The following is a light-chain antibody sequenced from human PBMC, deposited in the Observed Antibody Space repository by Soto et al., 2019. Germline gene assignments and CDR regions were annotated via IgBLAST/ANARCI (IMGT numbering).Light chain of an antibody. CDR2: DVT. CDR1: SSDVGGYNH. V-gene: IGLV2-14*03. CDR3: ISYATGGPV. J-gene: IGLJ2*01. Sequence: QSALTQPASVSGSPGQSVTISCTGTSSDVGGYNHVSWYQQHPGKAPKLMIYDVTSRPSGASNRFSGSKSGNTASLTISGLQAEDEADYYCISYATGGPVFGGGTKVTVL.